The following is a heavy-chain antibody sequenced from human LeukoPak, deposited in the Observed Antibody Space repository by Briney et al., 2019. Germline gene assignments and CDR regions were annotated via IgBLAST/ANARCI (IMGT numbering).Heavy chain of an antibody. V-gene: IGHV4-59*01. CDR2: IYYSGST. J-gene: IGHJ4*02. D-gene: IGHD3-22*01. CDR3: ARDRLYYDSSGYYGRFDY. Sequence: SETLSLTCAVYGGSFSGYYWSWIRQPPGKGLEWIGYIYYSGSTNYNPSLKSRVTISVDTSKNQFSLKLSSVTAADTAVYYCARDRLYYDSSGYYGRFDYWGQGTLVTVSS. CDR1: GGSFSGYY.